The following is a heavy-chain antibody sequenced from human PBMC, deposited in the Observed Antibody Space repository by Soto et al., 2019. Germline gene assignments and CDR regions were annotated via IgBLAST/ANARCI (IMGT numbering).Heavy chain of an antibody. Sequence: GGSLRLSCAVSGLSFANYVMSWVRQAPGKGLEWVSALSASADNTYIADSVRGRFTISRDSSKGLLFLQMNSLRAEDTAIYYCAKGVDSSWHYFDYWGPGTLVTVSS. J-gene: IGHJ4*02. V-gene: IGHV3-23*01. CDR3: AKGVDSSWHYFDY. D-gene: IGHD6-13*01. CDR1: GLSFANYV. CDR2: LSASADNT.